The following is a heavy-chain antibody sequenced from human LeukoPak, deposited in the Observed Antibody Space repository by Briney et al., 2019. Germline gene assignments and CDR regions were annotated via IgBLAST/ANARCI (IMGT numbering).Heavy chain of an antibody. CDR2: ISYDGSNK. Sequence: GGSLRLSCAASGFTFSSYGMHWVRQAPGKGLEWVAVISYDGSNKYYADSVKGRFTISRDNSKNTPYLQMNSLRAEDTAVYYCAKEHGSGSFDYWGQGTLVTVSS. J-gene: IGHJ4*02. V-gene: IGHV3-30*18. D-gene: IGHD3-10*01. CDR1: GFTFSSYG. CDR3: AKEHGSGSFDY.